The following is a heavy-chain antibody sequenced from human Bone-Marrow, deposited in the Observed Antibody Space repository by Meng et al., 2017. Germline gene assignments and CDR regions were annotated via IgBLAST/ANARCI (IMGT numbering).Heavy chain of an antibody. CDR3: ARKRTLYCSGGSCYWFYYYYGMDV. V-gene: IGHV4-34*01. CDR1: GGSFSGYY. J-gene: IGHJ6*02. D-gene: IGHD2-15*01. Sequence: SETLSLTFAVYGGSFSGYYWSWIRQPPGKGLEWIGEINHSGSTNYNPSLKSRVTISVDTSKNQFSLKLSTVTAADTAVYSCARKRTLYCSGGSCYWFYYYYGMDVWGQGTTVTVSS. CDR2: INHSGST.